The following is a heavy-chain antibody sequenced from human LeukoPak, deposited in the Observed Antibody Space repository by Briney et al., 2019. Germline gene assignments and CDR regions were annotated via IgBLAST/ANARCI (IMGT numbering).Heavy chain of an antibody. J-gene: IGHJ4*02. Sequence: PGGSLRLSCAASGFTFSSYAMSWVRQAPGKGLEWVSAISGSGGSTYYADSVKGRFTISRDDSKNTLYLQMNSLRAEDTAVYYCAKKVNSGYGPRLLAAFDYWGQGTLVTVSS. CDR2: ISGSGGST. CDR3: AKKVNSGYGPRLLAAFDY. V-gene: IGHV3-23*01. CDR1: GFTFSSYA. D-gene: IGHD5-12*01.